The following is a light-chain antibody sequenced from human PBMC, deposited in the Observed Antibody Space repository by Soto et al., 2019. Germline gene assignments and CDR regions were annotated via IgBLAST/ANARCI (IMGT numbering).Light chain of an antibody. J-gene: IGLJ1*01. CDR3: GSWDSSLSADV. V-gene: IGLV1-51*01. Sequence: PGQKVTISCSGSSSNIGGNSVSWYQQLPGTAPKLLIYDDNKRPSGIPDRFSGSKSGTSATLGITGFQTGDEADYYCGSWDSSLSADVFGTGTNVTVL. CDR1: SSNIGGNS. CDR2: DDN.